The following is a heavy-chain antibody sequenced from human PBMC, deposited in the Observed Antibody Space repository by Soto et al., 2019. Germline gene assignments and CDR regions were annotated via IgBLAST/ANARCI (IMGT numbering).Heavy chain of an antibody. CDR2: MNPNNGNT. J-gene: IGHJ5*02. V-gene: IGHV1-8*01. CDR1: GYTFTDYD. Sequence: QVQLVQSGAEVKKPGASVKVSCKASGYTFTDYDINWFRQATGQGLGQGLEWMGWMNPNNGNTGYAQICEASHPMTGATPKRTAYRGPTPLRSENTAIFSCEKGPQKGGGPPGGRAPLV. CDR3: EKGPQKGGGPP. D-gene: IGHD3-16*01.